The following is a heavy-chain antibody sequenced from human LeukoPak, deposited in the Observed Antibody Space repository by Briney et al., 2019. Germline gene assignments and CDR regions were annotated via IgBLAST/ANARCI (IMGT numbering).Heavy chain of an antibody. V-gene: IGHV1-69*05. CDR3: AREGMVAQDYFDY. J-gene: IGHJ4*02. D-gene: IGHD1-26*01. CDR2: IIPIFGTA. Sequence: SVKVSCKAPGGTFSSYAISWVRQAPGQGLEWMGRIIPIFGTANYAQKFQGRVTITTDESTSTAYMELSSLRSEDTAVYYCAREGMVAQDYFDYWGQGTLVTVSS. CDR1: GGTFSSYA.